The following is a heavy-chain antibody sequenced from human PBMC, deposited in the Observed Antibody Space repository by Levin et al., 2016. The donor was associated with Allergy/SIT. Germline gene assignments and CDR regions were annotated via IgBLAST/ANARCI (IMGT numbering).Heavy chain of an antibody. Sequence: WIRQPPGKALEWLAHIFSNDEKSYSTSLKSRLTISKDTSKSQVVLTMTNMDPVDTATYYCARIRMGEKRFLEWLSHFDYWGQGTLVTVSS. CDR3: ARIRMGEKRFLEWLSHFDY. J-gene: IGHJ4*02. D-gene: IGHD3-3*01. CDR2: IFSNDEK. V-gene: IGHV2-26*01.